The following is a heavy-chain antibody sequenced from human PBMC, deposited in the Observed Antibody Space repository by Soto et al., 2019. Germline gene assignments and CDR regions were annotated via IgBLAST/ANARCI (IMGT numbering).Heavy chain of an antibody. CDR1: GFTFSDYY. J-gene: IGHJ4*02. CDR2: ISSSGYYK. D-gene: IGHD1-26*01. V-gene: IGHV3-11*05. Sequence: QVQLVESGGGLVKPGESLRLSCAVSGFTFSDYYMSWIRQAPGEGVEWVSYISSSGYYKKYADSVKGRFTISRDNANTSVSLHMNSLRAEDSAVYFCARGVGVTTADSWGQGTLVTVS. CDR3: ARGVGVTTADS.